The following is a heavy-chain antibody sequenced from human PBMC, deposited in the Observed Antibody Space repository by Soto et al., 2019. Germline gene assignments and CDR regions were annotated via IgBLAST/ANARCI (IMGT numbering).Heavy chain of an antibody. V-gene: IGHV4-30-4*08. CDR2: MYKSEST. CDR3: ARVQHPAYFDY. J-gene: IGHJ4*02. CDR1: GGSLSSGDYY. D-gene: IGHD3-10*01. Sequence: PSETLSLTCTVSGGSLSSGDYYWSWIRQPPGKGLEWIGYMYKSESTYYNPSLKSRITINPDTSKNQFSLHLSSVTPEDTAVYYCARVQHPAYFDYWGQGTPVTVSS.